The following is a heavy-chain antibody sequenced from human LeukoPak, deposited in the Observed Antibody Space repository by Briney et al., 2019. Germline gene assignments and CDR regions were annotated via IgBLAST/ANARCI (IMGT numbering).Heavy chain of an antibody. J-gene: IGHJ4*02. CDR2: ISSSSSYI. CDR3: ASSKDYDSDY. Sequence: GGSLRLSCAASGFTFSSYSMNWVRQAPGKGLEWVSSISSSSSYIYYAHSVKGRFTISRDNAKNSLYLQMNSLRAEDTAVYYCASSKDYDSDYWGQGTLVTVSS. D-gene: IGHD5-12*01. CDR1: GFTFSSYS. V-gene: IGHV3-21*01.